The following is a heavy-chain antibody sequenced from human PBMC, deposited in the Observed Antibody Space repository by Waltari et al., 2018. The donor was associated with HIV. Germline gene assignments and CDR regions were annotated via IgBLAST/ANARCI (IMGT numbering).Heavy chain of an antibody. CDR2: ISSDGSTT. Sequence: EVQLVESGGGLVQPGGSLRLSCAASGCTFRRSWMHWFRQAPGKGLLWVSCISSDGSTTNYADSVKGRLTISRDNAKNTLYLQMNSLRADDTAVYYCARENTMTYYDALDIWGQGTMVTVSS. CDR3: ARENTMTYYDALDI. J-gene: IGHJ3*02. CDR1: GCTFRRSW. D-gene: IGHD4-17*01. V-gene: IGHV3-74*01.